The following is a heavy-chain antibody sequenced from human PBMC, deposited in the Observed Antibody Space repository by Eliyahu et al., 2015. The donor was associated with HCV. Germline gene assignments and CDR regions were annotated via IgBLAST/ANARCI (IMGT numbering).Heavy chain of an antibody. CDR2: IIPTLGTV. D-gene: IGHD2-21*01. Sequence: QVQLMQSGAEVKKPGSSVKVSCRASGGTFTNDAITWVRQAPGQGLEWVGGIIPTLGTVNYAQNFLGRVTITADDSSTTAYMELSGLTSEDTAIYYCARNSPARQQQLVRYYYYGLDVWGQGTTVIVSS. J-gene: IGHJ6*02. CDR3: ARNSPARQQQLVRYYYYGLDV. CDR1: GGTFTNDA. V-gene: IGHV1-69*01.